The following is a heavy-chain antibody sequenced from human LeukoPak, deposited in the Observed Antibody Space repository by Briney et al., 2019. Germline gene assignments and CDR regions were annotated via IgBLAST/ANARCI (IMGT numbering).Heavy chain of an antibody. CDR2: INHSGST. J-gene: IGHJ4*02. CDR1: GGSFSGYY. CDR3: ARGPNYGGNSKDFDY. V-gene: IGHV4-34*01. Sequence: PSETLSLTCAVYGGSFSGYYWSWIRQPPGKGLEWIGEINHSGSTNCNPSLKSRVTISVDTSKNQFSLKLSSVTAADTAVYYCARGPNYGGNSKDFDYWGQGTLVTVSS. D-gene: IGHD4-23*01.